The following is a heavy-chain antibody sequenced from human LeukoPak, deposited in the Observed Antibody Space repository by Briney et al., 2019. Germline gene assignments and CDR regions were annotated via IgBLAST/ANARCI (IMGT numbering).Heavy chain of an antibody. Sequence: PSETLSLTCAVYGGSFSGYYWSWIRQPPGKGLEWIGEINHSGSTNYNPSLKSRVTISVDTSKNQFSLKLSPVTAADTAVYYCARGDQEYGDSRGYWGQGTLVTVSS. J-gene: IGHJ4*02. D-gene: IGHD4-17*01. CDR1: GGSFSGYY. CDR2: INHSGST. CDR3: ARGDQEYGDSRGY. V-gene: IGHV4-34*01.